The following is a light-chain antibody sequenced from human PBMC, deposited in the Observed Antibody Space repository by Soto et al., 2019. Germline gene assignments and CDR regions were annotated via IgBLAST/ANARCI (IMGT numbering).Light chain of an antibody. V-gene: IGLV2-14*01. CDR2: DVS. CDR1: SSDVGGYNY. J-gene: IGLJ1*01. Sequence: QSVLTQPASVSGSPGQSITISCTGTSSDVGGYNYVPWYQQHPGKAPKLMIYDVSNRPSGVSNRFSGSKSGNTASLTISGLQAEDEADYYCSSYTSSSTLEVFGTGTKLTVL. CDR3: SSYTSSSTLEV.